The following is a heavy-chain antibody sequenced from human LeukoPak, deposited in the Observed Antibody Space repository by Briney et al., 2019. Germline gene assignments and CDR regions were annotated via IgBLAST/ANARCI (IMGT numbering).Heavy chain of an antibody. CDR1: GGSISNYY. J-gene: IGHJ4*02. CDR3: ARGAINY. CDR2: LYYSGDT. Sequence: PSETLSLTCTVSGGSISNYYWSWIRQPPGKGLEWIGYLYYSGDTNYNPSLKSRVTISVDTSKNQFSLSLSSVAAADTAVYYCARGAINYWGQGTLVTVSS. V-gene: IGHV4-59*12.